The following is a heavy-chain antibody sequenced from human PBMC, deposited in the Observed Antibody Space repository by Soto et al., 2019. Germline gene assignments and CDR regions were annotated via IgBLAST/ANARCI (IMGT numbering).Heavy chain of an antibody. J-gene: IGHJ4*02. CDR1: GYTFTSYG. CDR2: ISAYNGNT. Sequence: QVQLVQSGAEVKKPGASVKVSCKASGYTFTSYGISWVRQAPGQGLEWMGWISAYNGNTNYAQKLQGRVTMTTDTSASTDYMELRSLRSADTAVYYCAGGYSGYDRLLDYWGQGTLVTVSS. D-gene: IGHD5-12*01. CDR3: AGGYSGYDRLLDY. V-gene: IGHV1-18*01.